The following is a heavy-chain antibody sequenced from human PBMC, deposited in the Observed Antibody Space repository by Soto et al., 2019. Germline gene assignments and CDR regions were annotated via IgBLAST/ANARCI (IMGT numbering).Heavy chain of an antibody. D-gene: IGHD1-26*01. Sequence: SETLSLTCSVSGGSINGYYWSWVRQPAGKGLEWIGRIYTNGGTNYNPSLKSRVTMSIDTSRNRFSLVLSTVTAADSALYFCARGPFSGNSRSFDYWGPGTLVTVSS. V-gene: IGHV4-4*07. CDR1: GGSINGYY. CDR2: IYTNGGT. J-gene: IGHJ4*02. CDR3: ARGPFSGNSRSFDY.